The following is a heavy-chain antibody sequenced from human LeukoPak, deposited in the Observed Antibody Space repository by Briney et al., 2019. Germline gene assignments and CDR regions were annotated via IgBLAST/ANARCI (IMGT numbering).Heavy chain of an antibody. D-gene: IGHD4-17*01. V-gene: IGHV1-69*05. CDR1: GGTFSSYA. CDR2: IIPIFGTA. CDR3: ARDEGYGDRYYFGY. Sequence: ASVKVSCKASGGTFSSYAISWVRQAPGQGLEWMGGIIPIFGTANYAQKFQGRVTITTDESTSTAYMELSSLRSEDTAVYYCARDEGYGDRYYFGYWGQGTLVTVSS. J-gene: IGHJ4*02.